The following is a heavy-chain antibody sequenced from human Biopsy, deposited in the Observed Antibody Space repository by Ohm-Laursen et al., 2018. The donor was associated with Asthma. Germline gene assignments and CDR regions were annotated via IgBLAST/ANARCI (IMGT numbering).Heavy chain of an antibody. D-gene: IGHD1-26*01. Sequence: SLRLSCSASGFTFSNYGMHWVRQAPGKGLDWVAVISFDGSNKNYTDSVKGRFTISRDNSRNTLHLQMNSLRAEDTAVYYCAKDVFPGWELRRGPDYWGQGTLVSVSS. CDR1: GFTFSNYG. V-gene: IGHV3-30*18. CDR3: AKDVFPGWELRRGPDY. CDR2: ISFDGSNK. J-gene: IGHJ4*02.